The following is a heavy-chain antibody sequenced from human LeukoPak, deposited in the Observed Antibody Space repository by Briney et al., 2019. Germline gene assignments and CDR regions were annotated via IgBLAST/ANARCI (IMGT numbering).Heavy chain of an antibody. V-gene: IGHV4-39*07. CDR1: GGSISSSSYY. D-gene: IGHD6-13*01. CDR2: IYHSGST. Sequence: PSETLSLTCTVSGGSISSSSYYWGWIRQPPGKGLEWIGSIYHSGSTYYNPSLKSRVTISVDKSKNQFSLKLSSVTAADTAVYYCARAVGYSSSSFPFDYWGQGTLVTVSS. CDR3: ARAVGYSSSSFPFDY. J-gene: IGHJ4*02.